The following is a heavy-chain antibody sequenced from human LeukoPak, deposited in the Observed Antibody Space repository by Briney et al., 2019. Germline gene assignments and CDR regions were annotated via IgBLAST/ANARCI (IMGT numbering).Heavy chain of an antibody. CDR1: GFTLSSYA. Sequence: GGSLRLSCAVSGFTLSSYAMSWVRQAPGKGLEWVSAISGSGGSTYYADSVKGRFTISRDNSKNTLYLQMNSLRAEDTAVYYCAKDRGSRDFDYWGQGTLVTVSS. J-gene: IGHJ4*02. D-gene: IGHD6-13*01. CDR2: ISGSGGST. CDR3: AKDRGSRDFDY. V-gene: IGHV3-23*01.